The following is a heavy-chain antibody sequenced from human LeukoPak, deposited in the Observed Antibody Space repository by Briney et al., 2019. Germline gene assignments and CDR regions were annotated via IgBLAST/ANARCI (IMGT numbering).Heavy chain of an antibody. J-gene: IGHJ5*02. CDR1: GFTFSTYA. CDR2: ISGSGGST. CDR3: AKDRYSSSWYPGEFDP. Sequence: GGSLRLSCAASGFTFSTYAMSWVRQAPGKGLEWVSAISGSGGSTYYGDSVKGRFTISRDNSKNTLYLQMNSLRAEDTAVYYCAKDRYSSSWYPGEFDPWGQGTLVTVSS. V-gene: IGHV3-23*01. D-gene: IGHD6-13*01.